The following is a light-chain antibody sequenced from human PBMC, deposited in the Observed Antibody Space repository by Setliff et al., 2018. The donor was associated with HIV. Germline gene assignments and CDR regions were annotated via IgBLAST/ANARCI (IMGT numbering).Light chain of an antibody. CDR3: SSYTSSSTYV. J-gene: IGLJ1*01. Sequence: QSVLTQPPSASGSPGQSVTISCTGTSSDVGNYNYVSWYQQHPGKAPKLMIYEVSNRPSGVSDRFSGSKSGNTASLTISGLQAEDEADYYCSSYTSSSTYVFGTGTKVTVL. V-gene: IGLV2-14*01. CDR2: EVS. CDR1: SSDVGNYNY.